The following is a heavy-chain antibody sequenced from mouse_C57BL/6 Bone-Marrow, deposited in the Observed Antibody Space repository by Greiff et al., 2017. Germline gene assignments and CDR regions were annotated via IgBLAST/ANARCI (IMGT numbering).Heavy chain of an antibody. V-gene: IGHV14-1*01. CDR2: IDPEDGDT. CDR1: GFNIKDYY. Sequence: EVQLQQSGAELVRPGASVKLSCTASGFNIKDYYMHWVKQRPEQGLEWIGRIDPEDGDTEYAPKFQGKATMTADTSSNTAYLQLSSLTSEDTAVYYCTGDCDEYYYAMDYWGQGTSVTVSS. CDR3: TGDCDEYYYAMDY. J-gene: IGHJ4*01.